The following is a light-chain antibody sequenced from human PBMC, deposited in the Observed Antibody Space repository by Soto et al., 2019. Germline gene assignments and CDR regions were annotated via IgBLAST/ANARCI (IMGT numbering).Light chain of an antibody. CDR3: QSYDSDFVV. J-gene: IGLJ2*01. CDR2: ENN. V-gene: IGLV6-57*04. CDR1: SGSIANNY. Sequence: NFMLTQPHSVSESPGKTLSISCTCSSGSIANNYVQWYQQRPGSAPTTVIYENNQRLSGVPDRFSGSTDGSSNSASLTISGLQTEDEADYYCQSYDSDFVVFGGGTKLTV.